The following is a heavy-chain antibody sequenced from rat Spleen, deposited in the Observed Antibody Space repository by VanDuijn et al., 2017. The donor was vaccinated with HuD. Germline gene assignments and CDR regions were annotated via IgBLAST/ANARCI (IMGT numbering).Heavy chain of an antibody. CDR2: INSADTT. D-gene: IGHD1-2*01. CDR3: ASLYSSYSLYYFDY. V-gene: IGHV3-3*01. J-gene: IGHJ2*01. Sequence: EVQLQESGPGLVKPSQSLSLTCSVTDSSITTNYWGWIRKFPGNKLEWMGYINSADTTNYNPSHKSRISITRDTSKNQFFLQVNSVTTEDTATYYCASLYSSYSLYYFDYWGQGVMVTVSS. CDR1: DSSITTNY.